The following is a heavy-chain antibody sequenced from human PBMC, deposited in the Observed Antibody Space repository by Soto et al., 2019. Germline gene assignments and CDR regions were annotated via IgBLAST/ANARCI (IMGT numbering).Heavy chain of an antibody. D-gene: IGHD2-15*01. J-gene: IGHJ6*02. CDR3: AGGDNYYALGV. CDR1: ASTFSNYI. CDR2: ISYDGINS. Sequence: QLQLVESGGGVVQPGRSLRLSCAASASTFSNYIMHWVRQAPGKGLEWVAFISYDGINSNYADFVEGRFTISRDNPKNMLYLQLSRLTPDDTAVYYCAGGDNYYALGVWGQGTTVTVSS. V-gene: IGHV3-30*04.